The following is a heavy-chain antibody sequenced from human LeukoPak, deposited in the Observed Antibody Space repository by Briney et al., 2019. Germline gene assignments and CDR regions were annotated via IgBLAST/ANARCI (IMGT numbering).Heavy chain of an antibody. V-gene: IGHV4-59*01. CDR2: IYYSGST. J-gene: IGHJ6*03. CDR3: ARTTEAHGWQTRYYSYYMDV. D-gene: IGHD6-19*01. CDR1: GGSISSNY. Sequence: SETLSLTCTVSGGSISSNYWSWIRQPPPQGLELIWYIYYSGSTNYNPCLKSRVTISVDTSKTQFSLKLSSVTAADTAVYYCARTTEAHGWQTRYYSYYMDVWGKGTTVTISS.